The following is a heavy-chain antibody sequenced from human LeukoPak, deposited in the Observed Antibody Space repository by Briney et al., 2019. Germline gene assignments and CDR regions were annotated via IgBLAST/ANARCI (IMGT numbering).Heavy chain of an antibody. CDR2: IYYSGST. V-gene: IGHV4-59*01. Sequence: SETLSLTCTVSGGSISSYYWSWIRQPPGKGLEWIGYIYYSGSTNYNPSLKSRVPRSVDTSNNQFSLKLCSVTAADTAVYYCARKSGSYSPKQNAFDIWGQGTMVTVSS. J-gene: IGHJ3*02. D-gene: IGHD1-26*01. CDR3: ARKSGSYSPKQNAFDI. CDR1: GGSISSYY.